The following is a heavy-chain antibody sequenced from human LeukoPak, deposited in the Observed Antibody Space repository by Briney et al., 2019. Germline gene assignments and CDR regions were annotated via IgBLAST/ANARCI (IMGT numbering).Heavy chain of an antibody. CDR3: AKADQGSSWNPITGARFDY. J-gene: IGHJ4*02. CDR2: LSSSSSTI. D-gene: IGHD6-13*01. V-gene: IGHV3-48*01. Sequence: PGGSLRLSCAASGFTFNTHSMNWVRQAPGKGLEWISYLSSSSSTIYYADSVKGRFTISRDNAKNSLYLQMNSLRAEDTAVYYCAKADQGSSWNPITGARFDYWGQGTLVTVSS. CDR1: GFTFNTHS.